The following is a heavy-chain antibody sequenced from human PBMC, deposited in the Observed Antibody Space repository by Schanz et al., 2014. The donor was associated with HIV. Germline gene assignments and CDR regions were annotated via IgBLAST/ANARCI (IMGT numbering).Heavy chain of an antibody. CDR2: ISYDGSNK. CDR1: GFTFGDYA. Sequence: VQVLESGGDLVQPGGSLRLSCTTSGFTFGDYAMSWFRQAPGKGLEWVAVISYDGSNKYYADSVRGRFTISRDNSKNTLYLQMDRLSDDDTSVYYCARGYWKYVNYWGQGTRVTVS. V-gene: IGHV3-30*03. D-gene: IGHD1-7*01. CDR3: ARGYWKYVNY. J-gene: IGHJ4*02.